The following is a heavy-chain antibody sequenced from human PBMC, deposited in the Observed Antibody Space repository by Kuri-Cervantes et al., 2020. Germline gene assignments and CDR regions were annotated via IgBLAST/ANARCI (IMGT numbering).Heavy chain of an antibody. Sequence: GESLKISCAASGFTFSSYSMNWVRQAPGKGLEWVSSISSSSSYIYYADSVKGRFTISRDNAKNSLYLQMNSLRAEDTAVYYCARDGVGGRSGYYSPFDYWGQGTLVTVSS. J-gene: IGHJ4*02. CDR1: GFTFSSYS. CDR2: ISSSSSYI. CDR3: ARDGVGGRSGYYSPFDY. V-gene: IGHV3-21*01. D-gene: IGHD3-22*01.